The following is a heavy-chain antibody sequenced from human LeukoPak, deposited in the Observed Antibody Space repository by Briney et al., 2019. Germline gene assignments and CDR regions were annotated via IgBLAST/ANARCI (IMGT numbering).Heavy chain of an antibody. D-gene: IGHD1-1*01. Sequence: SVTVSFKASGGTFDNSAINWVGQAPGQGVEGMGRIIPILNIPNYAQKLQGRVTIAADKSTSTAYMELSSLRSDDTAVYYFAREKMEVGYYGLDVWGQGTTVTVSS. V-gene: IGHV1-69*04. J-gene: IGHJ6*02. CDR2: IIPILNIP. CDR3: AREKMEVGYYGLDV. CDR1: GGTFDNSA.